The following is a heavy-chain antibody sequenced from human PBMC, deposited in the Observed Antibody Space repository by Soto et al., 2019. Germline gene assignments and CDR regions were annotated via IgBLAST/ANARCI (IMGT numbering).Heavy chain of an antibody. CDR2: IWYDGSNK. J-gene: IGHJ4*02. D-gene: IGHD3-16*01. CDR3: ARDHMSGGYDYIWGSYFDGYL. CDR1: GFTFSSYG. Sequence: QVQLVESGGGVVQPGRSLRLSCAASGFTFSSYGMHWVRQAPGKGLEWVAVIWYDGSNKYYADSVKGRFTISRDNSKNTLYLQMNSLRAEDTAVYYCARDHMSGGYDYIWGSYFDGYLWGPGTLVTVSS. V-gene: IGHV3-33*01.